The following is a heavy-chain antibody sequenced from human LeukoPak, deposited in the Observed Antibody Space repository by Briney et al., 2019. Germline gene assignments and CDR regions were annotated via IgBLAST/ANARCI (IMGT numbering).Heavy chain of an antibody. D-gene: IGHD6-19*01. CDR1: GGSISNYY. CDR2: IYYSGST. CDR3: ARLAVAGFDP. J-gene: IGHJ5*02. Sequence: SETLSLTCAVSGGSISNYYWSWIRQPPGKGLEWIGSIYYSGSTYYNPSLKSRVTISVDTSKNQFSLKLSSVTAADTAVYYCARLAVAGFDPWGQGTLVTVSS. V-gene: IGHV4-59*05.